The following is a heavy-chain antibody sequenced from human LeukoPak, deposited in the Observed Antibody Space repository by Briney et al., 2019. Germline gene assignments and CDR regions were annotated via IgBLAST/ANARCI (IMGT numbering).Heavy chain of an antibody. CDR3: ARDYGETLFDY. Sequence: PGGSLRLSCAASGFTFSSYSMNWVRQAPGKGLEWVSYISSSSSTIYYADSVKGRFAISRDNAKNSLYLQMNSLRAEDTAVYYCARDYGETLFDYWGQGTLVTVSS. D-gene: IGHD7-27*01. J-gene: IGHJ4*02. V-gene: IGHV3-48*01. CDR1: GFTFSSYS. CDR2: ISSSSSTI.